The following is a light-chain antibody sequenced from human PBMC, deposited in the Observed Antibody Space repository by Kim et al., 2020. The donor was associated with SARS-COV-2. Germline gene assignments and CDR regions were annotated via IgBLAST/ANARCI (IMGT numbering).Light chain of an antibody. CDR3: HQSSSLPYT. Sequence: EVVLTQSPEFQSVTPEEKVTITCRASQSIGSSLHWYQQKPNQSPKLLIKYASQSFSGVPSRFSGSGSGTDFTLTINRLEAEDAATYYCHQSSSLPYTFGQGTKLEIK. CDR2: YAS. CDR1: QSIGSS. J-gene: IGKJ2*01. V-gene: IGKV6-21*01.